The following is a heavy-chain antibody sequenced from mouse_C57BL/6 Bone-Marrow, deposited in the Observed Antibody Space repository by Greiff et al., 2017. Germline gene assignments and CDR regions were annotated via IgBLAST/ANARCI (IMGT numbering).Heavy chain of an antibody. V-gene: IGHV5-16*01. D-gene: IGHD2-3*01. CDR1: GFTFSDYY. CDR2: IKYDGSSN. Sequence: EVKVEESEGGLVQPGSSMKLSCTASGFTFSDYYMAWVRQVPEKGLEWVANIKYDGSSNYYLDYLKSRFLISRDNAKHILYLQMSSLKSEDTTTYYCARAGYLYYFAYWGQGTTLTVSS. J-gene: IGHJ2*01. CDR3: ARAGYLYYFAY.